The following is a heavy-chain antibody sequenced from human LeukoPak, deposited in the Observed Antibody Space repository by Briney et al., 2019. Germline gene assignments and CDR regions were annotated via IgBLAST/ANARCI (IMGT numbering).Heavy chain of an antibody. CDR1: GGSISSGTYY. CDR3: ARLPAGYYYGSGSYGDY. Sequence: SETLSLTYTVSGGSISSGTYYWSWIRQPAGKGLEWIGRVYISGSTNYNPSLKSRVTISLDTSKNQFSLKLSSVTAADTAVYYCARLPAGYYYGSGSYGDYWGQGTLVTVSS. CDR2: VYISGST. J-gene: IGHJ4*02. D-gene: IGHD3-10*01. V-gene: IGHV4-61*02.